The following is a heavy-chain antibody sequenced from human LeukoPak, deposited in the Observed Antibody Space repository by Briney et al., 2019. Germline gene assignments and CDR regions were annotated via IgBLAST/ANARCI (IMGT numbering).Heavy chain of an antibody. CDR1: GGSISSGSYY. CDR3: AREYNWNDAYHDAFDI. Sequence: SQTLSLTCTVSGGSISSGSYYWSWIRQPAGRGLEWIGRIYTSGSTNYNPSLKSRVTISVDTSKNQFSLKLSSVTAADTAVYYCAREYNWNDAYHDAFDIWGQGTMVTVSS. V-gene: IGHV4-61*02. J-gene: IGHJ3*02. CDR2: IYTSGST. D-gene: IGHD1-1*01.